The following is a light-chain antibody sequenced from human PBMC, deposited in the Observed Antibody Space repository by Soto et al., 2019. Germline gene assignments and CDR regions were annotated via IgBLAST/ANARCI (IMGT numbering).Light chain of an antibody. CDR3: QKADTFPIT. CDR1: QGISRS. CDR2: SAS. V-gene: IGKV1D-12*01. Sequence: DIQITHSPSSVSESVVDRVSITFQASQGISRSLAWYQQKPGKAPKLLIYSASSLQSGVPSRFSGSGFGTDFTLTISSLQPEDFATYYCQKADTFPITCGQGKRRAIK. J-gene: IGKJ5*01.